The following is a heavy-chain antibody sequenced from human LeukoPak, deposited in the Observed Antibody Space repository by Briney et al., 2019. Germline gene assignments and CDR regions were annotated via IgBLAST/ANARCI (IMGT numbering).Heavy chain of an antibody. CDR3: ARDLHSGYDLGAFDI. CDR1: GFTFSSYS. D-gene: IGHD5-12*01. V-gene: IGHV3-48*04. Sequence: GGSLRLSCAASGFTFSSYSMNWVRQAPGKGLEWVSYISSSSSTIYYADSVKGRFTISRDNAKNSLYLQMNSLRAEDTAVYYCARDLHSGYDLGAFDIWGQGTMVTVSS. CDR2: ISSSSSTI. J-gene: IGHJ3*02.